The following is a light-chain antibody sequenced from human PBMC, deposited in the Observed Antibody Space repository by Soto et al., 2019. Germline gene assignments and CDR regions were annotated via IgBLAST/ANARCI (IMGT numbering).Light chain of an antibody. CDR1: QNIFNY. CDR3: QQYEDLPLT. Sequence: DVQLTQSPSTLPASVGDRVAITCQATQNIFNYLHWFQQRPGKAPQLLISDASHLEPGVPSRFSGQRSGTDFTLIINDLQPEDFATYFCQQYEDLPLTFGGGTRVEV. V-gene: IGKV1-33*01. J-gene: IGKJ4*01. CDR2: DAS.